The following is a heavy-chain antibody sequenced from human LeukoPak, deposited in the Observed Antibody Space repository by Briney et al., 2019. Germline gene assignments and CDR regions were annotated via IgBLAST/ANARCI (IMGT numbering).Heavy chain of an antibody. D-gene: IGHD5-12*01. CDR3: ARRGGYDFSYDY. CDR1: GGSISSNIYY. Sequence: SETLSLTCTVSGGSISSNIYYWGWIRHPPGKGLEWIGDIYYSGSTYYNPSLKSRVTISVDTSKNQFSLKLSSVTTADTAVYYCARRGGYDFSYDYWGQGILVTVSS. V-gene: IGHV4-39*01. J-gene: IGHJ4*02. CDR2: IYYSGST.